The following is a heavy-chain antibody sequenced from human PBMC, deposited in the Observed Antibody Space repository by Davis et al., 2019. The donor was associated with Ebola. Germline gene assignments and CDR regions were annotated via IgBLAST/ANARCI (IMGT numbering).Heavy chain of an antibody. J-gene: IGHJ4*02. V-gene: IGHV5-51*01. CDR2: IYPADSDT. CDR3: ARLLSFDGQDY. CDR1: GYTFTSYW. Sequence: GESLKIPCQASGYTFTSYWIGWVRQRPGNGLEWMGLIYPADSDTSYSPSFEGQVTMSADKATNTAYLQWSSLKASDTAMYFCARLLSFDGQDYWGQGSLVTVSS. D-gene: IGHD2/OR15-2a*01.